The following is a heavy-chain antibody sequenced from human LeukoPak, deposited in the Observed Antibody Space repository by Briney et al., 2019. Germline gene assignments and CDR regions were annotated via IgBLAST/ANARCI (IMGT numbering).Heavy chain of an antibody. CDR1: GGSISTYY. D-gene: IGHD1-26*01. V-gene: IGHV4-59*01. Sequence: SETLSLTCTVSGGSISTYYWSWIRQPPGKGLELIGYMYDSGSTNYNPSLKSRVTISVDTSKNQFSLRLTSVTAADTAVYYCARHGGSYTFDFWGQGVLVTVSS. CDR3: ARHGGSYTFDF. J-gene: IGHJ4*02. CDR2: MYDSGST.